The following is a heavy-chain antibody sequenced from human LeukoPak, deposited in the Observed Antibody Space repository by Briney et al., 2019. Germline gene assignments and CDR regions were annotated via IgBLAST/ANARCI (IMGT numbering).Heavy chain of an antibody. CDR1: GGSISSSSYY. J-gene: IGHJ3*02. V-gene: IGHV4-39*07. CDR2: IYYSGST. D-gene: IGHD6-13*01. Sequence: PSETLSLTCTVSGGSISSSSYYWGWIRQPPGKGLEWIGSIYYSGSTYYNPSLKSRVTISVDTSKNQFSLKLSSVTAADTAVYYCAIGEQRLVVAFDIWGQGTMVTVSS. CDR3: AIGEQRLVVAFDI.